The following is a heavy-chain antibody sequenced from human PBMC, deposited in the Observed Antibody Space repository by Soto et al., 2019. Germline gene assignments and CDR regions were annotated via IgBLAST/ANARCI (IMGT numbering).Heavy chain of an antibody. CDR3: AKVYGDYAAPYYYYYGMDV. J-gene: IGHJ6*02. V-gene: IGHV3-23*01. Sequence: GGSLRLSCAASGFTFSSYAMSWVRQAPGKGLEWVSGISGSGGNTYYADSVKGRFTISRDNSKNTLYLQMNSLRAEDTAVYYCAKVYGDYAAPYYYYYGMDVWGQGTTVTVSS. D-gene: IGHD4-17*01. CDR1: GFTFSSYA. CDR2: ISGSGGNT.